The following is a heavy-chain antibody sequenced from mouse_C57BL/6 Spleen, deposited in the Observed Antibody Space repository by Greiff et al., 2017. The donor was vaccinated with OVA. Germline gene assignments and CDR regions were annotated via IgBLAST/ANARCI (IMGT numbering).Heavy chain of an antibody. V-gene: IGHV5-17*01. CDR1: GFTFSDYG. J-gene: IGHJ3*01. CDR3: ASEGLRRAWCAY. CDR2: ISSGSSTI. D-gene: IGHD2-4*01. Sequence: EVQGVESGGGLVKPGGSLTLSCAASGFTFSDYGMHWVRQAPEKGLEWVAYISSGSSTIYYAANVKGRFTITRDNAKTTLFLQMTSLRSEDTAMYYCASEGLRRAWCAYWGQGTLVTVSA.